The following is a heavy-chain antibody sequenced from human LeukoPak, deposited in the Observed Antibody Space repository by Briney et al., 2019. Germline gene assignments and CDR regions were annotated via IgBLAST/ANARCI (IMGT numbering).Heavy chain of an antibody. CDR3: VRVYGDDFWSGYSTHFDS. Sequence: SETLSLTCTVSGGSLRNYYWTWLRQPPGKGLEWIGYIYYSGSANYNPSLKSRVTMSLDTSKNQLSLKLTSVTAADTAVYSCVRVYGDDFWSGYSTHFDSWGQGTLVTVSS. CDR1: GGSLRNYY. J-gene: IGHJ4*02. D-gene: IGHD3-3*01. CDR2: IYYSGSA. V-gene: IGHV4-59*13.